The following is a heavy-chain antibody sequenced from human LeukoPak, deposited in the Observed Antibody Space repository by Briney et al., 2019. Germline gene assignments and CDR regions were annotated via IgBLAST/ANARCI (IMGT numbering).Heavy chain of an antibody. CDR3: ARGGGGSRSMWVNTGLRFDY. D-gene: IGHD4-17*01. Sequence: SGTLSLPCPVSGGSLSSSRYYWGWVRPPPRKGVGGVGGIYFNGGTYYNPSLKSRVTISVDTSKNQFSLKLSSVTAADTAVYYCARGGGGSRSMWVNTGLRFDYWGQGTLVTVSS. CDR1: GGSLSSSRYY. V-gene: IGHV4-39*07. CDR2: IYFNGGT. J-gene: IGHJ4*02.